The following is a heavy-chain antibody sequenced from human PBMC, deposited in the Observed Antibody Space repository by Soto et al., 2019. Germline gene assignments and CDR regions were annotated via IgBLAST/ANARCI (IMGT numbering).Heavy chain of an antibody. V-gene: IGHV3-30*18. D-gene: IGHD4-17*01. CDR2: ISYDGSNK. Sequence: GGSLRLSCAASGFTFSSYGMHWVRQAPGKGLEWVAVISYDGSNKYYADSVKGRFTISRDNSKNTLYLQMNSLRAEDTAVYYCAKEPKGYDYGDYVGYFDYWGQGTLVTVSS. J-gene: IGHJ4*02. CDR3: AKEPKGYDYGDYVGYFDY. CDR1: GFTFSSYG.